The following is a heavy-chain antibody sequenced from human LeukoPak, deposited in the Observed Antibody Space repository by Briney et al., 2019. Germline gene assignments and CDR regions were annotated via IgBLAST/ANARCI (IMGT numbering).Heavy chain of an antibody. CDR1: GGSFSGYY. D-gene: IGHD3-9*01. Sequence: ASETLSLTCAVYGGSFSGYYWSWIRQPPGKGLEWIGEINHSGSTNYNPSLKSRVTISVDTSKNQFSLKLSSVTAADTAVYYCARGLGAGFTNYYYGMDVWGQGTTVTVSS. CDR3: ARGLGAGFTNYYYGMDV. CDR2: INHSGST. J-gene: IGHJ6*02. V-gene: IGHV4-34*01.